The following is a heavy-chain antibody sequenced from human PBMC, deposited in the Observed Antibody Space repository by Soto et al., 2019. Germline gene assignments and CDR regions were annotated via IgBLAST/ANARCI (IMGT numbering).Heavy chain of an antibody. J-gene: IGHJ5*02. Sequence: ASVKVSCKASGYSLSGYYLHWVRQAPGQGPEWMGWVNPNSGGTKYVQKFQGRVTITRDTSKNQVSLNLTSVTAADTAVYYCARGVPAAGTDRLDPWGQGTLVTVSS. V-gene: IGHV1-2*02. CDR2: VNPNSGGT. CDR3: ARGVPAAGTDRLDP. D-gene: IGHD6-13*01. CDR1: GYSLSGYY.